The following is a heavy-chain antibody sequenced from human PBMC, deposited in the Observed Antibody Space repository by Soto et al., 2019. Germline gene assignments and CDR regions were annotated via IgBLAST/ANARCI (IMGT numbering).Heavy chain of an antibody. CDR1: GYTFTSYG. J-gene: IGHJ5*02. V-gene: IGHV1-18*01. Sequence: QVQLVQSGAEVKKPGASVKVSCKASGYTFTSYGISWVRQAPGHGLEWMGWISAYNGITTYAQKLQGRVTVPTDTSTSTAYMELRSLRSDDPAVYSCARESAVAALDPWGQGTLVTVSS. D-gene: IGHD6-19*01. CDR2: ISAYNGIT. CDR3: ARESAVAALDP.